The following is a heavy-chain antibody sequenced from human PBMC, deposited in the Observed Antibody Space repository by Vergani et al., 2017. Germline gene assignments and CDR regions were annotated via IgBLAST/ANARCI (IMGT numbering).Heavy chain of an antibody. CDR2: IYTSGST. CDR1: GGSISSGSYY. J-gene: IGHJ6*02. D-gene: IGHD3-9*01. CDR3: ARNTDHDYDIWTGYHPSYGMDV. V-gene: IGHV4-61*02. Sequence: QVQLQESGPGLVKPSQTLSLTCTVSGGSISSGSYYWSWLRQPAGKGLEWIGRIYTSGSTNYNPSLKSRVAISVDTSTNQLALKLSSVTAADTAVYYCARNTDHDYDIWTGYHPSYGMDVWGQGTTVTVSS.